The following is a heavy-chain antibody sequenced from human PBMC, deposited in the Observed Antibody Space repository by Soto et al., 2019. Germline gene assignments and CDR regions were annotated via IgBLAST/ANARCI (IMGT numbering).Heavy chain of an antibody. D-gene: IGHD6-6*01. V-gene: IGHV4-59*12. CDR1: GGSISSYY. Sequence: SETLSLTCTVSGGSISSYYWSWIRQPPGKGLEWIGYIYYSGSTNYNPSLKSRVTMSRDTSKNQFSLKLDSVTAADTAVYYCAREVGEVDYSSSSDAFDIWGQGTMVTVSS. J-gene: IGHJ3*02. CDR2: IYYSGST. CDR3: AREVGEVDYSSSSDAFDI.